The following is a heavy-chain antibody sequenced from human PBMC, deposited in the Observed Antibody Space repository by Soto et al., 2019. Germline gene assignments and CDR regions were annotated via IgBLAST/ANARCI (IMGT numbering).Heavy chain of an antibody. V-gene: IGHV3-9*01. CDR2: ISWNGAAT. Sequence: EAQLVESGGGLVQPGRSLRLSCVASGFTFDDYAIHWVRQAPGKGLEWVSGISWNGAATGYADSVKGRFTISRDNAKNSLYLPMSSLRTEDTALYYCANLPLYGSGFDCWGQGTLVTVSS. D-gene: IGHD3-10*01. CDR3: ANLPLYGSGFDC. J-gene: IGHJ4*02. CDR1: GFTFDDYA.